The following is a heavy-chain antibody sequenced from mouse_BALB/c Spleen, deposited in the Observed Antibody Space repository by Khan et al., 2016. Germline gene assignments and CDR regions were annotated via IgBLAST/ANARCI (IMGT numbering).Heavy chain of an antibody. CDR1: GYTFTSYT. CDR2: INPGTGYS. J-gene: IGHJ3*01. D-gene: IGHD2-4*01. CDR3: ARNYDVFAY. Sequence: QVQLQQSGSELARPGASVKMSCKASGYTFTSYTIHWVKQRPGQGLDWIGYINPGTGYSSYNQNFKDKATLTADKSSNTTYMQLSSLTSEDSAVYYCARNYDVFAYWGQGTLVTVSA. V-gene: IGHV1-4*01.